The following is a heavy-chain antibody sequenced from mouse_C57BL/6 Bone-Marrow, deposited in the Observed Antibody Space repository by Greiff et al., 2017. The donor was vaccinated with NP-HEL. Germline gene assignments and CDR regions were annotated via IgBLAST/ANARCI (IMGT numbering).Heavy chain of an antibody. V-gene: IGHV1-63*01. Sequence: VQLVESGAELVRPGTSVKMSCKASGYTFTNYWIGWAKQRPGHGLEWIGDIYPGGGSTNYNEKFKGKATLTADKSSSTAYMQFISLTSEDSAIYYCAREGVTTGFAYWGQGTLVTVSA. D-gene: IGHD2-2*01. CDR3: AREGVTTGFAY. CDR2: IYPGGGST. J-gene: IGHJ3*01. CDR1: GYTFTNYW.